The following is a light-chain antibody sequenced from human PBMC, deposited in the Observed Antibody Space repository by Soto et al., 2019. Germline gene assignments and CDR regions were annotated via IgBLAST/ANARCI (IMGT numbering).Light chain of an antibody. V-gene: IGKV3-20*01. CDR3: QQYGDSPGKSRMT. CDR2: DAS. Sequence: EIVLSQSPGTLSLSPGERATLSCRASQTISSSFLAWYQQKPGQVPRLLIYDASSRATGIPDRFSGSGSGTDFTLTISRLEPEDFPVYYCQQYGDSPGKSRMTFGQGTKVEIK. J-gene: IGKJ1*01. CDR1: QTISSSF.